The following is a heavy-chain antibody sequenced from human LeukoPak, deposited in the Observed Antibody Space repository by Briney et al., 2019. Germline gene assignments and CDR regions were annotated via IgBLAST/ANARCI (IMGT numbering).Heavy chain of an antibody. Sequence: NPGGSLRLSCAASGFTFSSYSMNWVRQAPGKGLEWVSSISSSSSYIYYADSVKGRFTISRDNAKNSLYLQMNSLRAEDTAVYYCASEGAAASVYMDVWGKGTTVTVSS. CDR1: GFTFSSYS. V-gene: IGHV3-21*01. CDR2: ISSSSSYI. J-gene: IGHJ6*03. D-gene: IGHD6-13*01. CDR3: ASEGAAASVYMDV.